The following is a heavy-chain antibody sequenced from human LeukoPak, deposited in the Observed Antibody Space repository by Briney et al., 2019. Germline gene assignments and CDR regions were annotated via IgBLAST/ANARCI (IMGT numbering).Heavy chain of an antibody. CDR1: GFTFSSYA. D-gene: IGHD1-26*01. CDR2: ISGSGGST. V-gene: IGHV3-23*01. CDR3: ASPRGAGDGSYYNAFDI. Sequence: GGSLRLSCAASGFTFSSYAMSWVRQAPGKGLEWVSAISGSGGSTYYADSVKGRFTISRDNSKNTLYLQMNSLRAEDTAVYYCASPRGAGDGSYYNAFDIWGQGTMVTVSS. J-gene: IGHJ3*02.